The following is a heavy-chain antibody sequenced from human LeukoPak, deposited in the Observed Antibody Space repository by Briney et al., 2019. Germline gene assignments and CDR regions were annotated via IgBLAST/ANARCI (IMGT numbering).Heavy chain of an antibody. CDR3: ARSLGGTTVTTFDY. CDR1: GYTFTNYY. V-gene: IGHV1-46*01. D-gene: IGHD4-17*01. J-gene: IGHJ4*02. CDR2: INPSGGST. Sequence: ASVKVSCKASGYTFTNYYMHWVRQAPGQGLEWMGIINPSGGSTSYGQKFQGRVTMTRDTSISTAYMELSRLRSDDTAVYYCARSLGGTTVTTFDYWGQGTLVTVSS.